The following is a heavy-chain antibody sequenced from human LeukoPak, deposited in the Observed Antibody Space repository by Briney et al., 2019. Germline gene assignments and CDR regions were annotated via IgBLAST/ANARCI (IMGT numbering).Heavy chain of an antibody. CDR3: AREGGEQPTHFDY. Sequence: PGGSLRLSCAASGFTFSIYWMSWVRQAPGKGLEWVSSISSSSSYIYYADSVKGRFTISRDNAKNSLYLQMNSLRAEDTAVYYCAREGGEQPTHFDYWGQGTLVTVSS. J-gene: IGHJ4*02. CDR1: GFTFSIYW. V-gene: IGHV3-21*01. D-gene: IGHD3-16*01. CDR2: ISSSSSYI.